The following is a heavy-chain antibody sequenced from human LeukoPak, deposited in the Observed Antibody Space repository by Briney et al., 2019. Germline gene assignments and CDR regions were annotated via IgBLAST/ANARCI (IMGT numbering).Heavy chain of an antibody. CDR2: IYYSGST. CDR3: ARGDYYDSSGYYYH. D-gene: IGHD3-22*01. CDR1: GGSISSYY. J-gene: IGHJ5*02. V-gene: IGHV4-59*08. Sequence: SETLSLTCTVSGGSISSYYWSWIRQPPGKGLEWIGFIYYSGSTSYNPSLKSRVTISLDTSKNYFSLKLTSVTAADTAMYYCARGDYYDSSGYYYHWGQGTLVTVSS.